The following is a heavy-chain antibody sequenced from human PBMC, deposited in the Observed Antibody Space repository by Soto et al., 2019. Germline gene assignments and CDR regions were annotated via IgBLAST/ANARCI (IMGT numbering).Heavy chain of an antibody. CDR1: GGSLSGYY. J-gene: IGHJ4*02. D-gene: IGHD1-26*01. Sequence: QVQLQQWGAGLLKPSETLSLTCAVYGGSLSGYYWSWIRQPPGKALEWIGEINYSGNTNYNPSLMRRVTISVDTSKNQLFLNLSSVTAADTAMYYCARHHVRGRTIAGAAEFWGQGTLVTVSS. CDR3: ARHHVRGRTIAGAAEF. V-gene: IGHV4-34*01. CDR2: INYSGNT.